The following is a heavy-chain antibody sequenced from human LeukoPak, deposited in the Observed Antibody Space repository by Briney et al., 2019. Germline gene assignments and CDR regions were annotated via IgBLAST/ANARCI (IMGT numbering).Heavy chain of an antibody. Sequence: PSETLSLTCAVYGGSFSGYYWSWIRQPPGKGLEWIGEINHSGSTNYNPSLKSRVTISVDTSKNQFSLKLSSVTAADTAVYYCARGGDSSGYYYSYGYWGQGTLVTVSS. CDR3: ARGGDSSGYYYSYGY. CDR1: GGSFSGYY. CDR2: INHSGST. D-gene: IGHD3-22*01. J-gene: IGHJ4*02. V-gene: IGHV4-34*01.